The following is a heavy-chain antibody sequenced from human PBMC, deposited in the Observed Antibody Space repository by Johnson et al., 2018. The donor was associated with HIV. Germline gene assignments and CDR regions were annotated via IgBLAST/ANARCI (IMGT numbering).Heavy chain of an antibody. D-gene: IGHD3-22*01. CDR3: ARTQRVTMIVVSLGAFDI. Sequence: QVQLVESGGGLVKPGGSLRLSCAASGFNFSDYYMSWIRQAPGKGLEWISYISNSGSTIYYVDSVKGRFTISRDNAKNSLYLQMNSLRAEDTAVYYCARTQRVTMIVVSLGAFDIWGQGTMVTFSS. V-gene: IGHV3-11*04. J-gene: IGHJ3*02. CDR2: ISNSGSTI. CDR1: GFNFSDYY.